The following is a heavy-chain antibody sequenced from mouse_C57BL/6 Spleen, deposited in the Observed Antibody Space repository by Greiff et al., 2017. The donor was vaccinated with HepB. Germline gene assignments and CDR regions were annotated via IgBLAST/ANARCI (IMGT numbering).Heavy chain of an antibody. Sequence: VQLQQSGAELVRPGASVKLSCTASGFNIKDDYMHWVKQRPEQGLEWIGWIDPENGDTEYASKFQGKATITADTSSNTAYLQLSSLTSEDTAVYYCTLFGNHRAYWGQGTLVTVSA. J-gene: IGHJ3*01. D-gene: IGHD2-1*01. CDR1: GFNIKDDY. CDR2: IDPENGDT. CDR3: TLFGNHRAY. V-gene: IGHV14-4*01.